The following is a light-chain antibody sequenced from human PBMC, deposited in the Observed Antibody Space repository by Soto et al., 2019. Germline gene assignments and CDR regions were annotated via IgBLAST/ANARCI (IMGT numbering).Light chain of an antibody. CDR2: EVS. CDR3: SSYASSKNYV. V-gene: IGLV2-8*01. J-gene: IGLJ1*01. CDR1: SSDVGGYNY. Sequence: QSVLTQPPSASGSPGQSVTISCTGTSSDVGGYNYVSWYQQHQGKAPKLMIYEVSKRPSRVPDRFSGFKSSNTTSLTVSGLQAEDEADYYCSSYASSKNYVFGTGTKVTVL.